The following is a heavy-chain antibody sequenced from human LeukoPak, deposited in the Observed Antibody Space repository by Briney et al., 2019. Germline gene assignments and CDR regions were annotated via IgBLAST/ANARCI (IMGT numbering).Heavy chain of an antibody. Sequence: SGGSLRLSSAASGFTFSDYYMSWIRQAPGKGLEWVSYISSSGSAIYYADSLKGRFTISRDNAKNSLYLQMNSLRAEDTAVYYCARHWALWEFDYWGQGTLVTVSS. V-gene: IGHV3-11*01. CDR2: ISSSGSAI. CDR1: GFTFSDYY. D-gene: IGHD5-18*01. CDR3: ARHWALWEFDY. J-gene: IGHJ4*02.